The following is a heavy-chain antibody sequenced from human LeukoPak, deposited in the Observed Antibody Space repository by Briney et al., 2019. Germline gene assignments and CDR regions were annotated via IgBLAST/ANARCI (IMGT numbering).Heavy chain of an antibody. J-gene: IGHJ6*02. D-gene: IGHD3-22*01. CDR3: ARHGLRYDSSGYYYDYYYGMDV. CDR2: IYYSGST. CDR1: GGSISSYY. V-gene: IGHV4-59*08. Sequence: SETLSLTCTVSGGSISSYYWSWIRQPPGKGLEWIGYIYYSGSTNYNPSLKSRVTISVDTSKNQFSLKLSSVTAADTAVYYCARHGLRYDSSGYYYDYYYGMDVWGQGTTVTVSS.